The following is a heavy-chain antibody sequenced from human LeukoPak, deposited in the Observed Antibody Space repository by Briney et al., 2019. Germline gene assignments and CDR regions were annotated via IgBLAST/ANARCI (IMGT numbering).Heavy chain of an antibody. V-gene: IGHV3-48*03. CDR2: ISGSGSTI. CDR3: ASVRSGYSPENYFDY. D-gene: IGHD5-18*01. CDR1: GFTFSNYE. Sequence: GGSLRLSCAASGFTFSNYEMNWVRQAPGKGLEWVSYISGSGSTIYYADSVKGRFTISRDNAKDSLYLQMNSLRAEDTAVYYCASVRSGYSPENYFDYWGQGTLVTVSS. J-gene: IGHJ4*02.